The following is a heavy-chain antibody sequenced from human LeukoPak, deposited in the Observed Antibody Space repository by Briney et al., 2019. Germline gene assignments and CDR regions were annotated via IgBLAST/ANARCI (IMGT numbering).Heavy chain of an antibody. V-gene: IGHV4-59*01. CDR3: ARVSTPGRFFHGWFDP. CDR1: GGSISSYY. D-gene: IGHD2-2*01. CDR2: IYYSGST. J-gene: IGHJ5*02. Sequence: SETLSLTCTVSGGSISSYYWSWIRQPPGKGLEWIGYIYYSGSTNYNPSLKSRVTILVDTSKNQFSLKLSSVTAADTAVYYCARVSTPGRFFHGWFDPWGQGTLVTVSS.